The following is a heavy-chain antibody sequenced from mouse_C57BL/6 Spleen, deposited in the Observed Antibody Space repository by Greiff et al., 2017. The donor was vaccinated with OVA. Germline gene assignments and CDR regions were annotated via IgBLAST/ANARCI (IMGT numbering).Heavy chain of an antibody. CDR2: ISSGSSTI. J-gene: IGHJ2*01. CDR3: ARPYGNYDGYFDY. D-gene: IGHD2-1*01. V-gene: IGHV5-17*01. CDR1: GFTFSDYG. Sequence: EVKVEESVGGLVKPGGSLKLSCAASGFTFSDYGMHWVRQAPEKGLEWVAYISSGSSTIYYADTVKGRFTISRDNAKNTLFLQMTSLRSEDTAMYYCARPYGNYDGYFDYWGQGTTLTVSS.